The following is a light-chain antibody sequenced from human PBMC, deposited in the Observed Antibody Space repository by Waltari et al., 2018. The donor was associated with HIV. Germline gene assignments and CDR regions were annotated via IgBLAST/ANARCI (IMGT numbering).Light chain of an antibody. CDR1: QSMSTF. CDR2: AAS. CDR3: QNTYCTAWT. Sequence: DLQLTQSPTSLSASVGHTVTITCRASQSMSTFLAWYQQKPGEAPKLLIYAASTLHTGGPSRCSGAGSGTEFTLTINSRRPDDVATYYCQNTYCTAWTFGQGTKVDIK. V-gene: IGKV1-39*01. J-gene: IGKJ1*01.